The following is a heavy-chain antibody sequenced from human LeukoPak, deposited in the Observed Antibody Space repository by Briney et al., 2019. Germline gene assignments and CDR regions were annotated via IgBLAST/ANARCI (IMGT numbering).Heavy chain of an antibody. J-gene: IGHJ3*02. CDR2: IFPIFGTA. CDR1: GGTFNSYA. Sequence: SVKVSCKASGGTFNSYAINWVRQAPGQGLEWMGRIFPIFGTANYAQKFQGRVTVTTDESTNTAYMELSSLRPEDTAMYYCARDRGKRDSSWSLPAHGFDIWGQGTMVTVSS. D-gene: IGHD6-13*01. CDR3: ARDRGKRDSSWSLPAHGFDI. V-gene: IGHV1-69*05.